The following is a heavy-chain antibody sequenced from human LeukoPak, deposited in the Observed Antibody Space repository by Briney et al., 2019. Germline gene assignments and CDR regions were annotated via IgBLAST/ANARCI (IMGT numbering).Heavy chain of an antibody. V-gene: IGHV4-4*03. Sequence: PETLSLTCAVSGVSISSCNWWTWVRQPPGKGLEWIGEISHCGDTKYSPSLRTRVTISIDRSKNHLSLNLNSVTAADTAIYYCSTRDQSRTDVVPPDYWGQGTLVTVSS. CDR1: GVSISSCNW. CDR3: STRDQSRTDVVPPDY. CDR2: ISHCGDT. D-gene: IGHD5/OR15-5a*01. J-gene: IGHJ4*02.